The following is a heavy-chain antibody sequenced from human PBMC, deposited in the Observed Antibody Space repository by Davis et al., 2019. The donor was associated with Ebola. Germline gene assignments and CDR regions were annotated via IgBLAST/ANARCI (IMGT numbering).Heavy chain of an antibody. V-gene: IGHV3-23*01. Sequence: GESLKISCAASGFTFSHYSMNWVRQAPGKGLEWISSISTTGYSTYYADSVKGRFTISRGNSENTLSLQMNSLRAEDTAVYYCAKAVAASWSPFDNWGRGTLVTVSS. D-gene: IGHD6-19*01. J-gene: IGHJ4*02. CDR2: ISTTGYST. CDR3: AKAVAASWSPFDN. CDR1: GFTFSHYS.